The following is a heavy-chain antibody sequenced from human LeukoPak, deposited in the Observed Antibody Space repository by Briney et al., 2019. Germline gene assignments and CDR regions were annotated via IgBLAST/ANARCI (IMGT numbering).Heavy chain of an antibody. V-gene: IGHV4-61*02. CDR3: ARGLSVYYVWGSYRAYYFDY. CDR1: GGSISSGSYY. Sequence: SETLSLTCTVSGGSISSGSYYWSWIRQPAGKGLEWIGRIYTSGSTNYNPSLKSRVTISVDTSKNQFSLKLSSVTAADTAVYYCARGLSVYYVWGSYRAYYFDYWGQGTLVTVSS. CDR2: IYTSGST. J-gene: IGHJ4*02. D-gene: IGHD3-16*02.